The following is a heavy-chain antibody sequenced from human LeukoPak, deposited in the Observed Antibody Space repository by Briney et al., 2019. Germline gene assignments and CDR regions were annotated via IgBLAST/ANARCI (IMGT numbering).Heavy chain of an antibody. CDR1: GFTFSSYA. CDR3: AKGLGASLGSYYFDY. V-gene: IGHV3-9*01. J-gene: IGHJ4*02. D-gene: IGHD1-26*01. Sequence: GGSLRLSCAASGFTFSSYAMSWVRQAPGKGLEWVSGISWNSGSIGYADSVKGRFTISRDNAKNSLYLQMNSLRAEDTALYYCAKGLGASLGSYYFDYWGQGTLVTVSS. CDR2: ISWNSGSI.